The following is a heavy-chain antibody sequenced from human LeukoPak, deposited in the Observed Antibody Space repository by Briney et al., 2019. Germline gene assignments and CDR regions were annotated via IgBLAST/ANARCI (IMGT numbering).Heavy chain of an antibody. CDR1: GFTFSSYA. CDR2: ISYDGSNK. V-gene: IGHV3-30*04. Sequence: PGGSLRLSCAASGFTFSSYAMHWVRQAPGKGLEWVAVISYDGSNKYYADSVKGRFTISRDNSKNTLYLQMNSLRAEDTAVYYCARDLEGDTYFDYWGQGTLVTVSS. J-gene: IGHJ4*02. CDR3: ARDLEGDTYFDY. D-gene: IGHD3-16*01.